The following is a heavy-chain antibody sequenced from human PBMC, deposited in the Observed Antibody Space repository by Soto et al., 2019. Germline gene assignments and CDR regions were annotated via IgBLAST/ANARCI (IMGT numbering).Heavy chain of an antibody. J-gene: IGHJ6*03. CDR3: ARVSRWGGIGAPPTRKPYYYYMDV. CDR1: GGSIGSYC. V-gene: IGHV4-59*01. CDR2: ISQAGST. Sequence: QVQLKESGPGLVKPSETLSLTCNVSGGSIGSYCWSWIRQPPGKGLEWIGYISQAGSTNYNPSLTSRVTISVDTSKSQFSLSLTSVTAADTAVYYCARVSRWGGIGAPPTRKPYYYYMDVWGKGTTVTVSS. D-gene: IGHD6-13*01.